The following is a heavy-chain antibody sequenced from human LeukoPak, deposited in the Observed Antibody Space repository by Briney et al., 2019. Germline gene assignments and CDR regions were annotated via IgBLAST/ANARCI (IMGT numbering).Heavy chain of an antibody. CDR3: AKDPGNDYSWSFDY. CDR2: ISYDGSNK. V-gene: IGHV3-30*18. D-gene: IGHD4-11*01. J-gene: IGHJ4*02. CDR1: GSTFSSYG. Sequence: GRSLRLSCAASGSTFSSYGMHWVRQAPGKGLEWVAVISYDGSNKYYADSVKGRFTISRDNSKNTLYLQMNSLRAEDTAVYYCAKDPGNDYSWSFDYWGQGTLVTVSS.